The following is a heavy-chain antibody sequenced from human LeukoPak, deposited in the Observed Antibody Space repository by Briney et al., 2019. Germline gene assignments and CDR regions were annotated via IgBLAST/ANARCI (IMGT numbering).Heavy chain of an antibody. V-gene: IGHV5-10-1*01. J-gene: IGHJ6*02. CDR2: IDPSDSYT. CDR1: GYSFSRNW. Sequence: GESLKISCKGSGYSFSRNWIGWVRQMPGKGLEWMGRIDPSDSYTNYSPSFQGHVTISADKSISTAYLQWSSLKASDTAMYYCARQGYCSGGSCYSGHYYGMDVWGQGTTVTVSS. D-gene: IGHD2-15*01. CDR3: ARQGYCSGGSCYSGHYYGMDV.